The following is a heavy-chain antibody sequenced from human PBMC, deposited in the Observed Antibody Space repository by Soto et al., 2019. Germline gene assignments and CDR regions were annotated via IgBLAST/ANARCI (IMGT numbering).Heavy chain of an antibody. CDR2: TYHSGNP. V-gene: IGHV4-30-2*01. D-gene: IGHD6-19*01. J-gene: IGHJ4*02. CDR3: VKDRGSSGWLFDS. CDR1: GDTISTGGYT. Sequence: SETLSLTCDVSGDTISTGGYTWAWIRQPPGKALEWIGHTYHSGNPYYNPSLKSRVIISVDRSKNQFSLKVRSVTAADTAVYYCVKDRGSSGWLFDSWGPGTLVTVS.